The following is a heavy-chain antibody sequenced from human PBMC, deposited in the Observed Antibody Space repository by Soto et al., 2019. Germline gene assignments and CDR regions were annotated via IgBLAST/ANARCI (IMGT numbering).Heavy chain of an antibody. J-gene: IGHJ4*02. D-gene: IGHD3-10*01. CDR3: ARDNGDGSGRLYYFDY. V-gene: IGHV4-4*02. Sequence: QVQLQESGPGLVKPSGTLSLTCAVSGGSISSSNWWSWVRQPPGKGLEWIGEIYHSGSTNYNPSLKSRVNITVDKSKNQFSLKLSSVTAADTAVYYCARDNGDGSGRLYYFDYWGQGTLVTVSS. CDR1: GGSISSSNW. CDR2: IYHSGST.